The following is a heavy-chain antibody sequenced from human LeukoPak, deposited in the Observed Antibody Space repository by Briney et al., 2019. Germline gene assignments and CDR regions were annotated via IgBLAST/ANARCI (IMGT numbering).Heavy chain of an antibody. Sequence: SETLSLTCTVSGGSISSGGYYWSRIRQPPGKGLEWIGYIYHSGSTYYNPSLKSRVTISVDRSKNQFSLKLSSVTAADTAVYYCAKENSGGNFDYWGQGTLVTVSS. CDR3: AKENSGGNFDY. D-gene: IGHD4-23*01. CDR2: IYHSGST. V-gene: IGHV4-30-2*01. J-gene: IGHJ4*02. CDR1: GGSISSGGYY.